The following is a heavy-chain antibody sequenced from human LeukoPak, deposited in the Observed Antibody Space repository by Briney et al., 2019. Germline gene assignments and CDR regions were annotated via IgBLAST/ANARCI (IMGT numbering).Heavy chain of an antibody. J-gene: IGHJ6*02. CDR3: ATDTSRGMDV. CDR1: GFPFSSHA. Sequence: PGGSLRLSCVASGFPFSSHAMHWVRQAPGKGLEYVSVISSSGGGPVYADSVEGRFTISRDNSKNTLYLQMGSLRVEDTAVYYCATDTSRGMDVWGQGTTVIVSS. D-gene: IGHD6-13*01. CDR2: ISSSGGGP. V-gene: IGHV3-64*02.